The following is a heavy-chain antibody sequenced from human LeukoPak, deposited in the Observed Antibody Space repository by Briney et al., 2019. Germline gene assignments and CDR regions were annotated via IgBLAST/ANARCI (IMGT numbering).Heavy chain of an antibody. D-gene: IGHD6-19*01. CDR2: IIPIFGTA. CDR1: GYTFTSYD. Sequence: SVKVSCKASGYTFTSYDINWVRQAPGQGLEWMGGIIPIFGTANYAQKFQGRVTITADESTSTAYMELSSLRAEDTAVYYCARDLDAVGTLDYWGQGTLVTVSS. CDR3: ARDLDAVGTLDY. V-gene: IGHV1-69*13. J-gene: IGHJ4*02.